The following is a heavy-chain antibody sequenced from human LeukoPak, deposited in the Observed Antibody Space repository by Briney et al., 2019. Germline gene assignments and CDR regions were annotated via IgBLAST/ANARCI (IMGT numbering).Heavy chain of an antibody. Sequence: ASVKVSCKASGYTFTCYYMHWVRQAPGQGLEWMGWINPNSGGTNYAQKFQGRVTMTRDTSISTAYMELSRLRSDDTAVYYCARAPYSSRSGWFDPWGQGTLVTVSS. CDR3: ARAPYSSRSGWFDP. J-gene: IGHJ5*02. V-gene: IGHV1-2*02. CDR2: INPNSGGT. D-gene: IGHD6-13*01. CDR1: GYTFTCYY.